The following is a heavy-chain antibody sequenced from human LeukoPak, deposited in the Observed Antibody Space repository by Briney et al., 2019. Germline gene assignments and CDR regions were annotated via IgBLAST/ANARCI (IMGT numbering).Heavy chain of an antibody. Sequence: PGGSLRLSCAASGFTFSSYEMNRVRQAPGKGLEWVSYISSGGSTIYYADSVKGRFTISRDNAKSSLYLQMNSLRVEDTAVYYCAIRKADDYWGQGTLVTVSS. D-gene: IGHD2-15*01. CDR1: GFTFSSYE. J-gene: IGHJ4*02. CDR3: AIRKADDY. CDR2: ISSGGSTI. V-gene: IGHV3-48*03.